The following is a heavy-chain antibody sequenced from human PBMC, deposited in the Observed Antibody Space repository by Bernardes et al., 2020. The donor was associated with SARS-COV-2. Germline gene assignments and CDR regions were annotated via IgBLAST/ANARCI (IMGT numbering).Heavy chain of an antibody. Sequence: GGSLRLSCAASGFTFSTYWMSWVRQAPGKGLEWVANIKQDGSQKSYVDSVECRVTISIDNTKNSLYLQMNSLRAEDTAVYYCARFSRTQRRYWGQGTLVTFSS. V-gene: IGHV3-7*01. CDR2: IKQDGSQK. CDR3: ARFSRTQRRY. D-gene: IGHD1-1*01. J-gene: IGHJ4*02. CDR1: GFTFSTYW.